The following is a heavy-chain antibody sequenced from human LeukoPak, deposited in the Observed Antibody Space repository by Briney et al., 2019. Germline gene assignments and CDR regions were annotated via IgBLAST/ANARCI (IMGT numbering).Heavy chain of an antibody. CDR3: ARLMGERSLFDY. CDR2: IKQDGNEK. CDR1: GFTFSSCW. J-gene: IGHJ4*02. D-gene: IGHD1-26*01. V-gene: IGHV3-7*02. Sequence: GGSLRLSCAVSGFTFSSCWMTWVRQAPGKGLEWVANIKQDGNEKYYVDSVKGRFSISRDNAKNSVYLQMNSLRAEDTAVYYCARLMGERSLFDYWGQGVLVTVSS.